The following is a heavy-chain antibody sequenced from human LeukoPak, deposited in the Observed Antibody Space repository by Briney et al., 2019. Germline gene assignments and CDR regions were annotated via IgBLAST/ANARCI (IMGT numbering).Heavy chain of an antibody. D-gene: IGHD1-1*01. J-gene: IGHJ4*02. V-gene: IGHV3-74*01. CDR1: GFRFNTFW. CDR3: ASEGTTGTTWGPDY. CDR2: IDSDGYST. Sequence: GGSLRLSCAASGFRFNTFWMHWVRQAPGKGLVWVSRIDSDGYSTAYADSVKGRFTISRDNAKNTLYLQMNSLRAEDTAVYYCASEGTTGTTWGPDYWGQGTLVTVSS.